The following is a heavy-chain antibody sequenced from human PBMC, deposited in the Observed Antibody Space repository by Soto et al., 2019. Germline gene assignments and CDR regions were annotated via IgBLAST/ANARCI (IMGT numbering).Heavy chain of an antibody. CDR2: INWNGGST. CDR1: GFTFDDYG. CDR3: ARDQRLYSSGWPYYCMDF. D-gene: IGHD6-19*01. Sequence: GGSLRLSCAASGFTFDDYGMSWVRQAPGKRLEWVSGINWNGGSTGYADSVKGRFTISRDNAKNSLYLQMNSLRAEDTALYYCARDQRLYSSGWPYYCMDFWGQGTTVTVSS. J-gene: IGHJ6*02. V-gene: IGHV3-20*04.